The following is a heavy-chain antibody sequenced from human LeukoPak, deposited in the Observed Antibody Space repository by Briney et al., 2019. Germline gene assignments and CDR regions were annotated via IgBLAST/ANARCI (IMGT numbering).Heavy chain of an antibody. Sequence: GASVKVSCKASGYTFTGYYMHWVRQAPGQGLEWMGIINPSGGSTSYAQKFQGRVTMTRDMSTSTVYMELSSLRSEDTAVYYCAREPGYSSGWPGGGYYYYYMDVWGKGTTVTVSS. CDR1: GYTFTGYY. V-gene: IGHV1-46*01. D-gene: IGHD6-19*01. CDR3: AREPGYSSGWPGGGYYYYYMDV. J-gene: IGHJ6*03. CDR2: INPSGGST.